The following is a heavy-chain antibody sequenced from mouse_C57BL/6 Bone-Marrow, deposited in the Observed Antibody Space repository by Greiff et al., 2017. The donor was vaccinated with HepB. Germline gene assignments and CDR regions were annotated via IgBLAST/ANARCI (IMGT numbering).Heavy chain of an antibody. J-gene: IGHJ3*01. V-gene: IGHV3-6*01. CDR3: ARLGADDGCFAY. D-gene: IGHD2-3*01. Sequence: DVQLQESGPGLVKPSQSLSLTCSVTGYSITSGYYWNWIRQFPGNKLEWMGYISYDGSNNYNPPLKNRITITRDTSKNQFFLKLNSVTTEDTATYYCARLGADDGCFAYWGQGTLVTVSA. CDR1: GYSITSGYY. CDR2: ISYDGSN.